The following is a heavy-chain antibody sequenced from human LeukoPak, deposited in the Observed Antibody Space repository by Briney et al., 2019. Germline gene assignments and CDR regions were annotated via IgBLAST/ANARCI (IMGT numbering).Heavy chain of an antibody. V-gene: IGHV3-48*01. J-gene: IGHJ5*02. Sequence: GGSLRLSCAASGFTFSSYNMNWVRQAPGKGLEWVSYISSSSTTIYYADSVKGRFTISRDNAKNSLCLQMNSLKTEDTAVYYCSVTVALWFGELLPSWGQGTLVTVSS. CDR1: GFTFSSYN. CDR3: SVTVALWFGELLPS. CDR2: ISSSSTTI. D-gene: IGHD3-10*01.